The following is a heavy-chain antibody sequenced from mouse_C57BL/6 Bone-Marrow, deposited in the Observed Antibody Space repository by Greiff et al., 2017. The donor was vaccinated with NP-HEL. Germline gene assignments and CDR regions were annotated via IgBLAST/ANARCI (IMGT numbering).Heavy chain of an antibody. V-gene: IGHV5-4*03. J-gene: IGHJ4*01. CDR3: ARGLYYGSRYYAMDY. D-gene: IGHD1-1*01. CDR2: ISDGGSYT. Sequence: EVKLMESGGGLVKPGGSLKLSCAASGFTFSSYAMSWVRQTPEKRLEWVATISDGGSYTYYPDNVKGRLTISRDNAKNNLYLQMSHLKSEDTAMYYCARGLYYGSRYYAMDYWGQGTSVTVSS. CDR1: GFTFSSYA.